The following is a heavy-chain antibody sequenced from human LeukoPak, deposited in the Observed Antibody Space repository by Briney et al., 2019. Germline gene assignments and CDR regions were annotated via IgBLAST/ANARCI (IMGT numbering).Heavy chain of an antibody. CDR3: ARLIGSGVYYYMDV. J-gene: IGHJ6*03. CDR2: IIPIFGTA. CDR1: GGTFSSYA. Sequence: ASVKVSCKASGGTFSSYAISWVRQAPGQGLEWMGGIIPIFGTANYGQKFQGRVTITADESTSTAYMELSSLRSEDTAVYYCARLIGSGVYYYMDVWGKGTTVTVSS. V-gene: IGHV1-69*13. D-gene: IGHD2-15*01.